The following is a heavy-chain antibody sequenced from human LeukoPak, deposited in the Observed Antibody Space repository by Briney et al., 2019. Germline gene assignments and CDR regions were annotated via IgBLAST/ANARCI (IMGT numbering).Heavy chain of an antibody. J-gene: IGHJ3*02. D-gene: IGHD2-21*02. CDR1: GFTFSSYA. CDR3: AKRGDGAFDAFDI. V-gene: IGHV3-23*01. Sequence: GGSLRLSCAASGFTFSSYAMSWVRQAPGKGLGWVSAISGSGGSTYYADSVKGRFTISRDNSKNTLYLQMNSLRAEDTAVYYCAKRGDGAFDAFDIWGQGTMVTVSS. CDR2: ISGSGGST.